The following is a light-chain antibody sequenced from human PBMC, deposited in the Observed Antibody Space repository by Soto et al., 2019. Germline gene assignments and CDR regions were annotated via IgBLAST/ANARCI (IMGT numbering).Light chain of an antibody. V-gene: IGKV3-20*01. CDR1: QSVSSSY. CDR3: QQYGSSSWT. Sequence: EIVLTHSPGTLSLSPGERATLSCRASQSVSSSYLAWYQQKPGQAPRLLIYGTSSRATAIPDRFSGSGSGTDFTLTISRLEPEDFAVYYCQQYGSSSWTFGQGTKV. J-gene: IGKJ1*01. CDR2: GTS.